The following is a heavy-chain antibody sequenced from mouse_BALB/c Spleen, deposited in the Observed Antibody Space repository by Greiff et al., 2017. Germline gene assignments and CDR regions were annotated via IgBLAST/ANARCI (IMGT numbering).Heavy chain of an antibody. CDR3: ARHDSYYGGFAY. V-gene: IGHV5-2*01. D-gene: IGHD1-1*01. CDR1: EYEFPSHD. J-gene: IGHJ3*01. Sequence: EVKVVESGGGLVQPGQSLTLSCESNEYEFPSHDMSWVRKTPEKRLELVAAINSDGGSTYYPDTMERRFIISRDNTKKTLYLQMSSLRSEDTALYYCARHDSYYGGFAYWGQGTLVTVSA. CDR2: INSDGGST.